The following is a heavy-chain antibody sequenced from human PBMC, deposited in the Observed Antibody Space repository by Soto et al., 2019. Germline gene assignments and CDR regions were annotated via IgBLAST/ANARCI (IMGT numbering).Heavy chain of an antibody. J-gene: IGHJ3*02. D-gene: IGHD5-18*01. CDR1: GFTVSSNY. Sequence: EVQLVETGGGLIQPGGSLRLSCAASGFTVSSNYMSWVRQAPGKGLEWVSVIYSGGSTYYADSVKGRFTISRDNSKNTLYLQMNSLRAEDTAVYYCARGLLIGIQLWLQLDAFDIWGQGTMVTVSS. CDR2: IYSGGST. V-gene: IGHV3-53*02. CDR3: ARGLLIGIQLWLQLDAFDI.